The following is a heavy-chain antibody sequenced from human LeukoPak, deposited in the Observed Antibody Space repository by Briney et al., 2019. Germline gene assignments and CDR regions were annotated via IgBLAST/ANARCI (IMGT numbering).Heavy chain of an antibody. D-gene: IGHD3-16*01. J-gene: IGHJ3*02. CDR3: ARGGLYWHI. CDR1: GFTVSRNY. V-gene: IGHV3-53*01. Sequence: GGSLRLSCAASGFTVSRNYMSWGRQAPGKGLEWVSIIYSGGYTDYADSVKGRFTISRDNARNSLYLQMDSLRAEDTALYYCARGGLYWHIWGQGTMVTVSS. CDR2: IYSGGYT.